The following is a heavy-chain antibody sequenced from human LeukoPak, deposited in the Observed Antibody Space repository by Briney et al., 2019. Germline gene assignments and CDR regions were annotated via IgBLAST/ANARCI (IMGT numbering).Heavy chain of an antibody. Sequence: AAVNVCCKASGYTFTINGISWVRQPPGRGLEWMGWISGNSGETINAEKLPGRVTLTRDTSTGTAYMELNSLTYDDTAVYYCARDRWYAFDYWGQRTVDPVSS. V-gene: IGHV1-18*01. CDR2: ISGNSGET. CDR3: ARDRWYAFDY. CDR1: GYTFTING. D-gene: IGHD6-13*01. J-gene: IGHJ4*02.